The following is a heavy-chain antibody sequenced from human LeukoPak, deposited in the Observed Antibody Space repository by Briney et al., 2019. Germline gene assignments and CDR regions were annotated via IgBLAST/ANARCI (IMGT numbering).Heavy chain of an antibody. V-gene: IGHV1-2*02. Sequence: GSSVNVSCKGSGYSFTDYYLNWVRQAPVQGLETVEYINRRDGGTSSPPNFRGRVTMTTDASSSTFYMELSRLTSDDTAIYYCAREGNGLLSKDLDYWGQGTLVTVSS. CDR2: INRRDGGT. J-gene: IGHJ4*02. D-gene: IGHD2-15*01. CDR3: AREGNGLLSKDLDY. CDR1: GYSFTDYY.